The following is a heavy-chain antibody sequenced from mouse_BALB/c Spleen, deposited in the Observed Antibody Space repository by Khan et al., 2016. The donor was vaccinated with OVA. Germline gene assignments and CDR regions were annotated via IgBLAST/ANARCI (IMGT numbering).Heavy chain of an antibody. D-gene: IGHD1-1*01. Sequence: EVELVESGGDLVKPGGSLKLSCAASGFTFSTYGMSWVRQTPDKRLEWVATISTGGSYTYYPDSVKGRFTISRDNAKNTLYLQMNSLKSEDTAMFYCARRAYYHDGEGVAYWGQGTLVTVSA. CDR1: GFTFSTYG. CDR2: ISTGGSYT. CDR3: ARRAYYHDGEGVAY. V-gene: IGHV5-6*01. J-gene: IGHJ3*01.